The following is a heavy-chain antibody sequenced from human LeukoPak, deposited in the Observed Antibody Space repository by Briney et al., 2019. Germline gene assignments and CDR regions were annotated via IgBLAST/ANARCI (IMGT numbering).Heavy chain of an antibody. CDR3: ARGRRGRYYDILTGPPLYFQH. CDR1: GGSISSSSYY. Sequence: SETLSLTCTVSGGSISSSSYYWGWIRQPPGKGLEWIGSIYYSGSTYYNPSLKSRVTMSVDTSKNQFSLKLSSVTAADTAVYYCARGRRGRYYDILTGPPLYFQHWGQGTLVTVSS. D-gene: IGHD3-9*01. J-gene: IGHJ1*01. V-gene: IGHV4-39*07. CDR2: IYYSGST.